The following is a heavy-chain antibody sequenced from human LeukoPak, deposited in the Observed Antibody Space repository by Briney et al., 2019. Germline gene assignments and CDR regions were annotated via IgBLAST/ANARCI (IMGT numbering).Heavy chain of an antibody. CDR3: ASGYYDSSGYSYYGMDV. Sequence: GASVKVSCKASGGTFSSYAISWVRQAPGQGLEWMGGIIPIFGTANYAQKFQGRVTITADESTSTAYMELSSLRSEDTAVYYCASGYYDSSGYSYYGMDVWGQGTTVTVSS. D-gene: IGHD3-22*01. V-gene: IGHV1-69*13. CDR1: GGTFSSYA. J-gene: IGHJ6*02. CDR2: IIPIFGTA.